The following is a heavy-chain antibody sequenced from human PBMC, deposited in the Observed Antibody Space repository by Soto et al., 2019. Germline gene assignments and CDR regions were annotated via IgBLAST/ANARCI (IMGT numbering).Heavy chain of an antibody. CDR3: AAGPPYYYDSSGYSAGYYGMDV. Sequence: QMQLVQSGPEVKKPGTSVKVSCKASGFTFTSSAVQWVRQARGQRLEWIGWIVVGSGNTNYAQKFQERVTITRDMSTSTAYMELSSLRSEDTAVYYCAAGPPYYYDSSGYSAGYYGMDVWGQGTTVTVSS. V-gene: IGHV1-58*01. CDR2: IVVGSGNT. D-gene: IGHD3-22*01. CDR1: GFTFTSSA. J-gene: IGHJ6*02.